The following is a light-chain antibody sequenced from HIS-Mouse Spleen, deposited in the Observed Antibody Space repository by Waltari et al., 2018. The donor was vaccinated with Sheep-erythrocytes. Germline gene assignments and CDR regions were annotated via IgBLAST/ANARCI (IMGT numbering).Light chain of an antibody. V-gene: IGLV3-1*01. J-gene: IGLJ2*01. Sequence: SYELTQPPSVSVSPGQTASITCSGDKLGDKYACWYQQKPGQSPVLVIYPDSKRPSGHPERCSGANSGNTATLTISGTQAMDEADYYCQAWDSSTVVFGGGTKLTVL. CDR2: PDS. CDR1: KLGDKY. CDR3: QAWDSSTVV.